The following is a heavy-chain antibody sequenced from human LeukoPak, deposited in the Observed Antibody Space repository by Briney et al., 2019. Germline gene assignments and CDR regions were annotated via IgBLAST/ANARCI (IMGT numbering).Heavy chain of an antibody. CDR3: AKLEVVVAAPFDY. CDR1: GFTFSSYG. CDR2: IRYDGSNK. J-gene: IGHJ4*02. Sequence: PGGSLRLSCAASGFTFSSYGMHWVRQAPGKGLEWVAFIRYDGSNKYYADSVKGRFTISRDNSKNTLYLQMNSLRAEDTAVYYCAKLEVVVAAPFDYWGQGTLVTVSS. D-gene: IGHD2-15*01. V-gene: IGHV3-30*02.